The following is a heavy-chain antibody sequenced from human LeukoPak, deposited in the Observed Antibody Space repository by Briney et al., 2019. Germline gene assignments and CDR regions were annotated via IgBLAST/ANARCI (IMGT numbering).Heavy chain of an antibody. D-gene: IGHD6-13*01. Sequence: GGSLRLSCVASGFTFSNYAMGWVRQAPGKGLEWVSAISGSGDGTYYADSVKGRFTISRDNSKNTLYLQLNSLRAEDTAVYYCAKDRIAAPGTVDYWGQGTLVTVSS. CDR1: GFTFSNYA. V-gene: IGHV3-23*01. J-gene: IGHJ4*02. CDR3: AKDRIAAPGTVDY. CDR2: ISGSGDGT.